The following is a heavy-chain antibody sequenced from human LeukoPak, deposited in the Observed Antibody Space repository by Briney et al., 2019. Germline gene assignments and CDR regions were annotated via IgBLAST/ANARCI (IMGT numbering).Heavy chain of an antibody. J-gene: IGHJ3*02. Sequence: SETLSVTCTASGGSVSSYYWSWVRQPPGQGLEWIGYVYYGGTTSYSPSLKSRVTMSIDRSKNQFSLTLFSVTAADTAIYYCARDCTGGSCYPPSDAFDIWGQGTKVTVSS. CDR1: GGSVSSYY. D-gene: IGHD2-15*01. CDR3: ARDCTGGSCYPPSDAFDI. CDR2: VYYGGTT. V-gene: IGHV4-59*02.